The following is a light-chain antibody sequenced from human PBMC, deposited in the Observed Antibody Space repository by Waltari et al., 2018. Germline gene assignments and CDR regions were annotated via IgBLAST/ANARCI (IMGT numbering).Light chain of an antibody. CDR1: QGITHY. V-gene: IGKV1-9*01. CDR3: RQLNSYPLT. CDR2: SAS. Sequence: TCQDNQGITHYLAWYQHKTGRAAKLLIYSASNSRSAVPSSFCGSGSGTDFTLTSSRLQPENFATFCSRQLNSYPLTLCGGTKVEI. J-gene: IGKJ4*01.